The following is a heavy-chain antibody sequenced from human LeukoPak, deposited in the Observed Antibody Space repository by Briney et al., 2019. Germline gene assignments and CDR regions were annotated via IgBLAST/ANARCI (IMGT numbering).Heavy chain of an antibody. CDR2: IWYDGSNK. V-gene: IGHV3-33*01. CDR3: ATARVVGSSWYLDY. D-gene: IGHD6-13*01. J-gene: IGHJ4*02. CDR1: GFTFRNYG. Sequence: GGSLRLSCAASGFTFRNYGMHWVRQAPGKGLEWVAVIWYDGSNKYYTDSVKGRFTISRDNSKNTLYLQMNSLRADDTAVYYCATARVVGSSWYLDYWGQGTLVTVSS.